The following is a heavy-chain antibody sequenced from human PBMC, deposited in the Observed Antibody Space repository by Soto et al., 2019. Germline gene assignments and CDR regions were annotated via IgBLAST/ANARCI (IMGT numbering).Heavy chain of an antibody. D-gene: IGHD3-9*01. CDR2: IIGSGGSA. J-gene: IGHJ6*01. CDR3: ARHILITILGYYYGMDV. CDR1: GFTFSSYA. Sequence: EVRLLESGGGLVQPGGPLRLSCAASGFTFSSYAMSWVRQAPGKGLEWVSTIIGSGGSANYADSVKGRFTISRDISKNTLYLQMNSLRADDTAVYYCARHILITILGYYYGMDVWGQGTTVTVSS. V-gene: IGHV3-23*01.